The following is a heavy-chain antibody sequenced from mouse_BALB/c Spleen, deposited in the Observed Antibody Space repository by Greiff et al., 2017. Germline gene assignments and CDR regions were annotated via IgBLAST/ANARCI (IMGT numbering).Heavy chain of an antibody. CDR1: GFTFSSYA. V-gene: IGHV5-9-4*01. Sequence: EVKVVESGGGLVKPGGSLKLSCAASGFTFSSYAMSWVRQSPEKRLEWVAEISSGGSYTYYPDTVTGRFTISRDNAKNTLYLEMSSLRSEDTAMYYCARDGNYEAYWGQGTLVTVSA. J-gene: IGHJ3*01. CDR2: ISSGGSYT. D-gene: IGHD2-1*01. CDR3: ARDGNYEAY.